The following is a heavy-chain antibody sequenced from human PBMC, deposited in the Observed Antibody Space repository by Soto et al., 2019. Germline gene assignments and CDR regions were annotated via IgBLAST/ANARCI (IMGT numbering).Heavy chain of an antibody. D-gene: IGHD3-22*01. Sequence: EGSLRLSCAASGFTFSSYGMHWVRQAPGKGLEWVAVISYDGSNKYYADSVKGRFTISRDNSKNTLYLQMNSLRAEDTAVYYCAKVFRDSSGYYSGDYFDYWGQGTLVTVSS. J-gene: IGHJ4*02. CDR3: AKVFRDSSGYYSGDYFDY. CDR1: GFTFSSYG. V-gene: IGHV3-30*18. CDR2: ISYDGSNK.